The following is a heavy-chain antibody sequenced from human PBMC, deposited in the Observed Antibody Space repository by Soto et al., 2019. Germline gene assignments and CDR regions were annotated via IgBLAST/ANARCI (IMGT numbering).Heavy chain of an antibody. D-gene: IGHD1-26*01. CDR2: IDPSDSYT. J-gene: IGHJ4*02. Sequence: EVQLVQSGAEVKKPGESLRISCKGSGYSFTSYWISWVRQMPGKGLEWMGRIDPSDSYTNYSPSFQGHVTISADKSIXTDYLKWSRLKASDTAMYYCARQVVGARGWVEDPLWGRGTLVTVCS. CDR1: GYSFTSYW. V-gene: IGHV5-10-1*01. CDR3: ARQVVGARGWVEDPL.